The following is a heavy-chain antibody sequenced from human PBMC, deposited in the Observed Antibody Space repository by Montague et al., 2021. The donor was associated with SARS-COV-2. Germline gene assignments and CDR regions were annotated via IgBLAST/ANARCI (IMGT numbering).Heavy chain of an antibody. CDR1: GGSISSTNYY. V-gene: IGHV4-39*01. CDR2: TNYRGTT. Sequence: SETLSLTCTVSGGSISSTNYYWGLIRQPPGKGLEWIGSTNYRGTTHYNPSLKSRVTMSVDTSKSLFSLELSSVTAADTAIYYCARHNYGYNRWYYFDYWGQGTLVTVSS. CDR3: ARHNYGYNRWYYFDY. J-gene: IGHJ4*02. D-gene: IGHD5-24*01.